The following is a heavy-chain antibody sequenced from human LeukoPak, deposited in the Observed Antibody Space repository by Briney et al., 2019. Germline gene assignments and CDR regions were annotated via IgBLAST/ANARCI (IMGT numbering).Heavy chain of an antibody. D-gene: IGHD3-3*01. Sequence: GGSLRLSCAPSGFTFSRHSMHWVRQAPGKGLEWVAIISNDGSRKYYAHSVEGRFTISRDNSKNTLYLQMDSLRAEDTAVYYCARDRAWNYFNYWGQGTLVTVSS. CDR1: GFTFSRHS. J-gene: IGHJ4*02. V-gene: IGHV3-30*03. CDR2: ISNDGSRK. CDR3: ARDRAWNYFNY.